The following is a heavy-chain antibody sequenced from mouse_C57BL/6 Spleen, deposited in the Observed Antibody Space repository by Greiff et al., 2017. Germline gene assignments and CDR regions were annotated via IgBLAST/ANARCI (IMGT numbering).Heavy chain of an antibody. V-gene: IGHV1-15*01. CDR2: IDPETGGT. CDR3: TRLITTVVDYAMDY. CDR1: GYTFTDYE. J-gene: IGHJ4*01. Sequence: VKLQQSGAELVRPGASVTLSCKASGYTFTDYEMHWVKQTPVHGLEWIGAIDPETGGTAYNQKFKGKAILTADKSSSTAYMELRSLTSEDSAVYYCTRLITTVVDYAMDYWGQGTSVTVSS. D-gene: IGHD1-1*01.